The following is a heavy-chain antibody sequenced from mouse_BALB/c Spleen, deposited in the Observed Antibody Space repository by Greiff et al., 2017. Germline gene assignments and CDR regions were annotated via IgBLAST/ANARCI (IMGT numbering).Heavy chain of an antibody. V-gene: IGHV3-8*02. CDR1: GDSITSGY. D-gene: IGHD2-4*01. CDR3: ARSPTMTTTGGHFDV. CDR2: ISYSGST. J-gene: IGHJ1*01. Sequence: VQLQQSGPSLVKPSQTLSLTCSVTGDSITSGYWNWIRKFPGNKLEYMGYISYSGSTYYNPSLKSRISITRDTSKNQYYLQLNSVTTEDTATYYCARSPTMTTTGGHFDVWGAGTTVTVSS.